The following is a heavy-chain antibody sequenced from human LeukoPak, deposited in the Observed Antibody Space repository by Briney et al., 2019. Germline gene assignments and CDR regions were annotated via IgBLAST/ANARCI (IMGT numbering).Heavy chain of an antibody. D-gene: IGHD1-26*01. CDR3: ARLFLYGIGYMDV. J-gene: IGHJ6*03. CDR1: GGSFSGYY. Sequence: SETLSLTCAVYGGSFSGYYWSWLRQPPGKGLEWIGEINHSGSTNYNPSLKSRVTISVDTSKNQFSLKLSFVTAADTAVYYCARLFLYGIGYMDVWGKGTTVTVSS. V-gene: IGHV4-34*01. CDR2: INHSGST.